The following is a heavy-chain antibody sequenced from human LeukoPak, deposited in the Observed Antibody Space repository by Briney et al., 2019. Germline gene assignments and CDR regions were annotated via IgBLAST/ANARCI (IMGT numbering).Heavy chain of an antibody. CDR3: ARTATGTTGGFDY. D-gene: IGHD1-7*01. CDR2: IYYSGST. Sequence: SETLSLTCTVSGGSISSGDYYWSWIRQPPGKGLEWIGYIYYSGSTYYNPSLKSRVTISVDTSKNQFSLKLSSVTAADTAVYYCARTATGTTGGFDYWGQGTLVTVSS. V-gene: IGHV4-30-4*01. J-gene: IGHJ4*02. CDR1: GGSISSGDYY.